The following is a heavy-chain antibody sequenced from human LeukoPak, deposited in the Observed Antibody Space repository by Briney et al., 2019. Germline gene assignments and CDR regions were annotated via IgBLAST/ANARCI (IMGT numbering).Heavy chain of an antibody. Sequence: SETLSLTCTVSGGAISSGSYYWSWIRQPPGKGLEWIGYIYYSGSTNYNPSLKSRISISVDTSKNQFSLKLSSVTAADTAVYYCARTTEGGYTYNYFYYYYMDVWGKGTTVTISS. CDR3: ARTTEGGYTYNYFYYYYMDV. J-gene: IGHJ6*03. V-gene: IGHV4-61*01. CDR1: GGAISSGSYY. CDR2: IYYSGST. D-gene: IGHD5-18*01.